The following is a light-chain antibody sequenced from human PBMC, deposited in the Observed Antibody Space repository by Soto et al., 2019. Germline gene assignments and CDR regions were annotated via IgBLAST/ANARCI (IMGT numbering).Light chain of an antibody. CDR2: KTS. CDR3: QYYHDYCWT. V-gene: IGKV1-5*03. J-gene: IGKJ1*01. CDR1: QSITSW. Sequence: DIQLTQSPSTLSVSVGERVTITCRASQSITSWLAWYQQKPGKAPNLLIYKTSNLESGVPSRFSGSGSGTEFTLTISSLQPDDFATYYCQYYHDYCWTFGQGTKVEI.